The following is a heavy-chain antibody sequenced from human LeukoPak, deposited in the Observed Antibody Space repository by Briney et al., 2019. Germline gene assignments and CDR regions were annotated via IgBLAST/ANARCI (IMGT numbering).Heavy chain of an antibody. Sequence: GGSLRLSCAASGFTFSSYAMSWVRQAPGKGLEWVSAISGSGGSTYYADSGRGRFTISRDNSKNTLYLQMNSLRAEDTAVYYCAKGRSGSYYLYFQHWGQGTLVTVSS. V-gene: IGHV3-23*01. CDR1: GFTFSSYA. CDR2: ISGSGGST. J-gene: IGHJ1*01. CDR3: AKGRSGSYYLYFQH. D-gene: IGHD1-26*01.